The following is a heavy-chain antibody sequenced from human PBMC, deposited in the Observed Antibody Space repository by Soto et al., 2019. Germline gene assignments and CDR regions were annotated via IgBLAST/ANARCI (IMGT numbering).Heavy chain of an antibody. D-gene: IGHD2-8*01. CDR3: ARAGHCSDGVCFGWFDP. V-gene: IGHV4-31*03. CDR1: GGSISSGGYY. J-gene: IGHJ5*02. Sequence: QVQLQESGPGLVKPSQTLSHTCTVSGGSISSGGYYWSWIRQHPGKGLEWIGYIYYSGSTYYNPSLRSRVTISVDTSKNHFSLEVSAVTAADTAVYYCARAGHCSDGVCFGWFDPWGQGTLVTVSS. CDR2: IYYSGST.